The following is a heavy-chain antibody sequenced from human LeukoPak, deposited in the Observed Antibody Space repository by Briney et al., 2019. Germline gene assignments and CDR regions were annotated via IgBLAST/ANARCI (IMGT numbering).Heavy chain of an antibody. CDR2: IYSGGST. D-gene: IGHD3-22*01. J-gene: IGHJ3*02. V-gene: IGHV3-66*01. Sequence: GGSLRLSCAASGFTVSSNYMSWVRQAPGKGLEWVSVIYSGGSTYYADSVKGRFTISRDNSKNTLYLQMNSLRAEDTAVYYCGLAAYYYDSSGSDDAFDIWGQGTMVIVSS. CDR3: GLAAYYYDSSGSDDAFDI. CDR1: GFTVSSNY.